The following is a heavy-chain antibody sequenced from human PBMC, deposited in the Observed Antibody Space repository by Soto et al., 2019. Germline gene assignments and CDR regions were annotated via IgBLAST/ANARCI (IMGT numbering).Heavy chain of an antibody. J-gene: IGHJ6*03. D-gene: IGHD3-10*01. Sequence: PSETLSLTCTVSGGSISSSSYYWGWIRQPPGKGLEWIGSIYYSGSTYYNPSLKSRVTISVDTSKNQFSLKLSSVTAADTAVYYCARHFGDYGVLYYYYYMDVWGKGTTVTVS. CDR1: GGSISSSSYY. CDR2: IYYSGST. V-gene: IGHV4-39*01. CDR3: ARHFGDYGVLYYYYYMDV.